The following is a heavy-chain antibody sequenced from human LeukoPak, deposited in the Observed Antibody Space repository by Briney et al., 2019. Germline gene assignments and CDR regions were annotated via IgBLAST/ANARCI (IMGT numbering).Heavy chain of an antibody. CDR1: GGSISIYY. D-gene: IGHD6-13*01. CDR2: IHYSVSN. CDR3: ATDIAAAGTAFDI. Sequence: SETLSLTCTVAGGSISIYYWSWVRQPPGKGLEWIGYIHYSVSNNYHPSLKGRVPIPVATSKTQFSLKLSSVTAADTAVYYCATDIAAAGTAFDIWGQGTMVTVSS. J-gene: IGHJ3*02. V-gene: IGHV4-59*01.